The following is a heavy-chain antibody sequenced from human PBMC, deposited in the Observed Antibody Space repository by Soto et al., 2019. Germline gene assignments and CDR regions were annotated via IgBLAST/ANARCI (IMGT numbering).Heavy chain of an antibody. CDR1: GFTFSNHN. CDR2: IYYDGTEK. Sequence: PGGSLRLSCAASGFTFSNHNMHWVRQAPGKGLEWVTMIYYDGTEKLYTDSGKGRFTISRDNSKNTLYLQMSSLRAEDTAVYYCVRDDRAYSFDYWGQGALVTVSS. J-gene: IGHJ4*02. CDR3: VRDDRAYSFDY. V-gene: IGHV3-30*14.